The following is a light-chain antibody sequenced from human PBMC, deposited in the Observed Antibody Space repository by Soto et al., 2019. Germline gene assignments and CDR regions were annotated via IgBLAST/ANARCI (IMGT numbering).Light chain of an antibody. Sequence: QSALTQPASVSGSPGQSITISCTGTRSDVGGYNYVSWYQQHPGKAPKLMIYEVSNQPSGVSNRFSGSKSGNTASLTISGLQAEDEADYYCSSYTSSSTLVFGGGTKLTV. J-gene: IGLJ2*01. V-gene: IGLV2-14*01. CDR2: EVS. CDR1: RSDVGGYNY. CDR3: SSYTSSSTLV.